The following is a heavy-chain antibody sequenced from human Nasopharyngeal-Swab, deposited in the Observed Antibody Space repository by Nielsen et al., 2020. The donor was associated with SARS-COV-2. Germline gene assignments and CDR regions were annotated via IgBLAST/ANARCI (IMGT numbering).Heavy chain of an antibody. V-gene: IGHV3-30-3*01. CDR1: GFTFSSYA. CDR2: ISYDGSNK. CDR3: AEDGSGSYDFDY. D-gene: IGHD3-10*01. Sequence: GESLKISCAASGFTFSSYAMHWVRQAPGKGLEWVAVISYDGSNKYYADSVKGRFTISRDNSKNTLYLQMNSLRAEDTAVYYCAEDGSGSYDFDYWGQGTLVTVSS. J-gene: IGHJ4*02.